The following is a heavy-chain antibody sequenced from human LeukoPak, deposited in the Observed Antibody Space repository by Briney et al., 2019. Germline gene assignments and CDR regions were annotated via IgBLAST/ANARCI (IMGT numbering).Heavy chain of an antibody. CDR2: FNPSLDTT. Sequence: ASVTVSCKASGYTFINYYIHWARQAPGQGLEWMGIFNPSLDTTIYAQNFKGRVTITRDISTSTVYMELSSLKSEDTAVYYCARDQGPAALYILDYWGQGTLVTVSS. J-gene: IGHJ4*02. CDR1: GYTFINYY. D-gene: IGHD2-2*01. V-gene: IGHV1-46*01. CDR3: ARDQGPAALYILDY.